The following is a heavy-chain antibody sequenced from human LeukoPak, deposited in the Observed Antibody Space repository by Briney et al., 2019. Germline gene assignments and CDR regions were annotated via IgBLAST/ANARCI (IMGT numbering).Heavy chain of an antibody. CDR1: GGSISSYY. V-gene: IGHV4-4*07. Sequence: PSETLSLTCTVSGGSISSYYWSWIRQPAGKGLEWIGRIYTSGSTNYNPSLKSRVTMSVDTSKNQFSLKLSSVTAADTAVYYCAREEWELLNSYYMDVWGKGTTVTVSS. CDR2: IYTSGST. J-gene: IGHJ6*03. CDR3: AREEWELLNSYYMDV. D-gene: IGHD1-26*01.